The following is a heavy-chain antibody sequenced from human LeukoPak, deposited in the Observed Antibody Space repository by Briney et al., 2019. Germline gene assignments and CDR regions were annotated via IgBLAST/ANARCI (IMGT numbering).Heavy chain of an antibody. CDR1: GYNFASHT. D-gene: IGHD3-10*01. V-gene: IGHV1-3*01. Sequence: ASVKVSCKASGYNFASHTIHWVRQAPGQSLEWMGWINAGNGNTKYSQKLQGRVTTSRDTSASTAYMELSSLRSEDTAVFYCARDRRYYVSGGKDGFDIWGQGTMVTVSS. CDR3: ARDRRYYVSGGKDGFDI. J-gene: IGHJ3*02. CDR2: INAGNGNT.